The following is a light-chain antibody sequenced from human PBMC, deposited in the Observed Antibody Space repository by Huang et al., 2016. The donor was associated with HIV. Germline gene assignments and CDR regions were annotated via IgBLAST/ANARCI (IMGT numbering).Light chain of an antibody. CDR3: QQYNNWLA. J-gene: IGKJ1*01. CDR2: GAS. V-gene: IGKV3-15*01. CDR1: QTVNSN. Sequence: EIVMTQSPATLSVSPGERATLSCRASQTVNSNLAWYQHKPGQAPRLLIYGASTRATGVPARFSGSGSGTKFTLTISSLQSEEFAVYHCQQYNNWLAFGQGTKVEIK.